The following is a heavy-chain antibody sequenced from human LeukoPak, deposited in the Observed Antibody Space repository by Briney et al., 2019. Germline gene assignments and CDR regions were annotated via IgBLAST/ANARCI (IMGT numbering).Heavy chain of an antibody. CDR3: ARGMVNTYYYYYYMDV. CDR2: IYYSGIT. Sequence: SETLSLTCTVSGDSMSNYYWSWIRQPPGKGLEWIGYIYYSGITNYNPSLKRRVTISVDTSRNQFSLKLTSVTGADTALYHCARGMVNTYYYYYYMDVWGKGTSVTVSS. D-gene: IGHD2-8*01. CDR1: GDSMSNYY. V-gene: IGHV4-59*01. J-gene: IGHJ6*03.